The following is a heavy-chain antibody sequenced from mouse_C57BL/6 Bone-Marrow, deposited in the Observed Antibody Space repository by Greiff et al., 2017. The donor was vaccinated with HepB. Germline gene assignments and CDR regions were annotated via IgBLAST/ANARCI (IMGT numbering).Heavy chain of an antibody. Sequence: EVQVVESGGGLVKPGGSLKLSCAASGFTFSSYAMSWVRQTPEKRLEWVATISDGGSYTYYPDNVKGRFTISRDNAKNNLYLQMSHLKSEDTAMYYCASHYYGSSHLAWFAYWGQGTLVTVSA. D-gene: IGHD1-1*01. V-gene: IGHV5-4*01. J-gene: IGHJ3*01. CDR2: ISDGGSYT. CDR1: GFTFSSYA. CDR3: ASHYYGSSHLAWFAY.